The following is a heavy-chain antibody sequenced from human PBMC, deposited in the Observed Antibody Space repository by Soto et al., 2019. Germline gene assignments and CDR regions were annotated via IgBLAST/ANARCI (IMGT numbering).Heavy chain of an antibody. V-gene: IGHV1-3*01. J-gene: IGHJ5*02. CDR2: INLGNGNT. CDR1: GYSFIYYP. D-gene: IGHD2-15*01. Sequence: ASVTVSCKASGYSFIYYPIHWVRQAPGQRLEWMGWINLGNGNTAYPQKFQGRVTITRDTSASTVYMELSSLTSEDTAVYYCAREPLCGGKCYLNYFDPWGQGTLVTVSS. CDR3: AREPLCGGKCYLNYFDP.